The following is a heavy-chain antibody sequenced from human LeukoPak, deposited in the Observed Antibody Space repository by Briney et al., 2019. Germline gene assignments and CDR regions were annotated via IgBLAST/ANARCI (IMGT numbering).Heavy chain of an antibody. CDR2: ISHSGIT. J-gene: IGHJ2*01. Sequence: PSETLSLTCAVSGDSISTNNWWSWVRQPPGKGLEWIGEISHSGITNYNPSLKSRVTMSLDKSRNQFSLKLSSVTAADTAVYYCATDSSGYYYAAYWYFDLWGRGTLVTVSS. V-gene: IGHV4-4*02. CDR3: ATDSSGYYYAAYWYFDL. D-gene: IGHD3-22*01. CDR1: GDSISTNNW.